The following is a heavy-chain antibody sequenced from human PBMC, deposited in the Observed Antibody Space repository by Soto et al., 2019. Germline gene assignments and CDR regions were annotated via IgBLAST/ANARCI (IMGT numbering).Heavy chain of an antibody. CDR2: INNYDGHI. CDR3: ARDIAFSIAH. CDR1: GYAFRNYG. J-gene: IGHJ4*02. V-gene: IGHV1-18*01. D-gene: IGHD2-21*01. Sequence: QVQLVQSGAEVKKPGASVKVSCKASGYAFRNYGISWMRQAPGQGLEWMGWINNYDGHIKLPQKLRGRITVTADTSTTTVYMELENLTSDDTAVYYCARDIAFSIAHWGQGTLVIVSS.